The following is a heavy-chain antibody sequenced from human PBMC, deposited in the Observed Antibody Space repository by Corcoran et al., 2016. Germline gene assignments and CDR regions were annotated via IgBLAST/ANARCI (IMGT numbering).Heavy chain of an antibody. CDR2: ISNDGSNI. J-gene: IGHJ4*02. CDR3: ASGGEDY. CDR1: GFTFSTYG. Sequence: QVQLVESGGGVVQPGRSLRLSCVVSGFTFSTYGMHWVRQAPGKGLEWVALISNDGSNICYVDSVQGRFTISRDNSKNTLYLQMNSLRPEDTAVYYCASGGEDYWGQGTLVTVSS. D-gene: IGHD3-16*01. V-gene: IGHV3-30*03.